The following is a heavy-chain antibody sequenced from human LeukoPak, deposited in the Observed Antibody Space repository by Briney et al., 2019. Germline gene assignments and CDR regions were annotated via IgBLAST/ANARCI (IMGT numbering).Heavy chain of an antibody. CDR2: INPNNGGT. D-gene: IGHD6-13*01. J-gene: IGHJ4*02. CDR3: ARMGSSTWAPPLDY. V-gene: IGHV1-2*02. CDR1: GYTFTAYY. Sequence: ASVKVSCEASGYTFTAYYMHWVRQAPGQGLEWMGWINPNNGGTNYAQKFQGRVTMTRDTSISTAYMELSRLRSDDTAVYYCARMGSSTWAPPLDYWGQGTLVTVSS.